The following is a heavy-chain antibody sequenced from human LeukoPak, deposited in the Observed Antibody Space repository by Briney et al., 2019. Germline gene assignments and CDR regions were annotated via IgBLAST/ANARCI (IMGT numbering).Heavy chain of an antibody. CDR2: IISSGGST. J-gene: IGHJ4*02. D-gene: IGHD3-9*01. CDR3: AKDPPGYYIDRYCDY. Sequence: GGSLRLSCAASGFTFSSYSMSWVRQAPGKGLEWVSAIISSGGSTYYADSVKGRFTISRDNSKNTLYLQMNSLRAEDTAVYYCAKDPPGYYIDRYCDYWGQGTLVTVSS. CDR1: GFTFSSYS. V-gene: IGHV3-23*01.